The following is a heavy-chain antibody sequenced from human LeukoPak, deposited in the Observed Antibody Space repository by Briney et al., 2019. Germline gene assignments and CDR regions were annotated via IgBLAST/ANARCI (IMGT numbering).Heavy chain of an antibody. CDR1: GFTVSSNY. D-gene: IGHD1-26*01. CDR3: ARDRREDSYSAPFDY. V-gene: IGHV3-66*01. CDR2: IYNSGST. Sequence: GGSLRLSCVVSGFTVSSNYMSWVRQAPGKGLEWVSVIYNSGSTHYADSVEGRFTISRDNSKNTLYLQMNSLRADDTAVYYCARDRREDSYSAPFDYWGQGTLVTVSS. J-gene: IGHJ4*02.